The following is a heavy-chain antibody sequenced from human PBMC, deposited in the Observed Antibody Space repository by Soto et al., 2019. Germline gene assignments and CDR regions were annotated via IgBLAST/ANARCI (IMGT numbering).Heavy chain of an antibody. CDR2: IKSKTDGGTA. D-gene: IGHD3-22*01. CDR1: GFTFTNAW. V-gene: IGHV3-15*07. CDR3: SRVLLDRSGYTHFYYGADV. Sequence: GGSLRLSCAASGFTFTNAWINWVRQAPGKGLEWVGRIKSKTDGGTADYAEPVKGRFTISRDDSNSIAHLQMNNLKIEDTAVYYCSRVLLDRSGYTHFYYGADVWGQGTTVTGSS. J-gene: IGHJ6*02.